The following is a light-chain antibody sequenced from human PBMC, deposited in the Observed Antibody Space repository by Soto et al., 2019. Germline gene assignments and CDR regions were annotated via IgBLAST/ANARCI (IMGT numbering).Light chain of an antibody. CDR2: GAS. V-gene: IGKV3-15*01. Sequence: EIVMTQSPATLSVSPGERATLSCRASQSVSNNLAWYQQRPGQAPRLLIYGASTRATGIPARFSGSGSGIEVTLTISSLQSEDFAVYYCHQYNNWPPWTFGQGTKVEV. CDR3: HQYNNWPPWT. J-gene: IGKJ1*01. CDR1: QSVSNN.